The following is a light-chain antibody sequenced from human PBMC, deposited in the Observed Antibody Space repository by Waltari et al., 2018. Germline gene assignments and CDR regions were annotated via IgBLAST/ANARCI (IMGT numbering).Light chain of an antibody. CDR2: GKN. V-gene: IGLV3-19*01. Sequence: SSELTQDPAVSVALGQRVRITCQGDSIRSYFPRGSQQKPGQAPVLVIYGKNNRPTGIPDRFSGSSSGNTASLTITGAQAEDEADYYCNSRDSSGNHLVFGGGTKLTVL. CDR1: SIRSYF. CDR3: NSRDSSGNHLV. J-gene: IGLJ2*01.